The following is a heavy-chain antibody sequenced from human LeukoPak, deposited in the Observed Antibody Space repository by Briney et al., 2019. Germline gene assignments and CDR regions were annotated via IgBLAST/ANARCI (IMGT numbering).Heavy chain of an antibody. V-gene: IGHV4-38-2*02. CDR3: ARNEGRSYGSGSKRAYYYYMDV. CDR2: MHYSGAT. CDR1: GYSISSGYD. D-gene: IGHD3-10*01. Sequence: SETLSLTCTVSGYSISSGYDWGWIRQPPGKGLEWIASMHYSGATYYNPSLKSRVTISVDTSKNQFSLKLSSVTAADTAVYYCARNEGRSYGSGSKRAYYYYMDVWGKGTTVTVSS. J-gene: IGHJ6*03.